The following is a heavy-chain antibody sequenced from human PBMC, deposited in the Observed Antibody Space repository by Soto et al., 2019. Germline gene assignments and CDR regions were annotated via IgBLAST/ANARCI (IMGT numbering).Heavy chain of an antibody. V-gene: IGHV1-69*04. Sequence: SVKVSCKASGGTFSSYTISWVRQAPGQGLEWMGRIIPILGIANYAQKFQGRVTITADKSTSTAYMELSSLRSEDTAVYYCARDPPRDSSSCYRSAWLDPWGQGTLVTFSS. CDR3: ARDPPRDSSSCYRSAWLDP. CDR1: GGTFSSYT. J-gene: IGHJ5*02. CDR2: IIPILGIA. D-gene: IGHD6-13*01.